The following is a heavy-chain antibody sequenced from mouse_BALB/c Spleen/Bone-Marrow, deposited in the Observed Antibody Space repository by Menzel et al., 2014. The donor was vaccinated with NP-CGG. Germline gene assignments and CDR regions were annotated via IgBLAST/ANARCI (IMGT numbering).Heavy chain of an antibody. D-gene: IGHD2-1*01. CDR1: GYTFRSHW. Sequence: QVQLQQSGAELMKPGASVKISCKATGYTFRSHWIEWVKQRPGHGLEWIGEILPGSGSTYYNEKFKGKATFTADTSSNTAYMQLSSPTSEDSAVYYCARGGNFLWYFDVWGAGTTVTVSS. CDR3: ARGGNFLWYFDV. J-gene: IGHJ1*01. V-gene: IGHV1-9*01. CDR2: ILPGSGST.